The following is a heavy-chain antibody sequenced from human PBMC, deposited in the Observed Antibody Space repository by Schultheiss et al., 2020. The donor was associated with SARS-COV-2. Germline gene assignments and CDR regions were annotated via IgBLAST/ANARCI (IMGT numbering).Heavy chain of an antibody. CDR3: ARGTTKPYYYYYYMDV. D-gene: IGHD1-1*01. Sequence: SQTLSLTCTVSGGSISSGSYYWSWIRQPAGKGLEWIGRIYTSGSTNYNPSLKSRVTISVDKSKNQFSLKLSSVTAADTAVYYCARGTTKPYYYYYYMDVWGKGTTVTVSS. J-gene: IGHJ6*03. CDR2: IYTSGST. CDR1: GGSISSGSYY. V-gene: IGHV4-61*02.